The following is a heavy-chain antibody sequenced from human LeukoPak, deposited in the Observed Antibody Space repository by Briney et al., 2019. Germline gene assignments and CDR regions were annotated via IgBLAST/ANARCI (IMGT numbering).Heavy chain of an antibody. D-gene: IGHD2-15*01. CDR2: ISAYNGNT. Sequence: GASVKVSCKASGYTFTSYGISWVRQAPGQGLEWMGWISAYNGNTNYAQKLQGRVTMTTDTSTSTAYMELSRLRSDDTAVYYCASLVVVAATDSYFDYWGQGTLVTVSS. CDR1: GYTFTSYG. CDR3: ASLVVVAATDSYFDY. V-gene: IGHV1-18*01. J-gene: IGHJ4*02.